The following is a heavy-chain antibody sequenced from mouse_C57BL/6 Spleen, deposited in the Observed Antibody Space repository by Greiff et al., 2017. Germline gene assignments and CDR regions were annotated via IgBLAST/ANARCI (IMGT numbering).Heavy chain of an antibody. CDR2: ISSGGDYI. CDR1: GFTFSSYA. Sequence: DVKLVESGEGLVKPGGSLKLSCAASGFTFSSYAMSWVRQTPEQRLEWVAYISSGGDYIYYADHLKGRFTISRDNARNTLYLQMSSLTSADTAMYYCTRDSHYYGSSYGYFDVWGTGTTVTVSS. J-gene: IGHJ1*03. D-gene: IGHD1-1*01. V-gene: IGHV5-9-1*02. CDR3: TRDSHYYGSSYGYFDV.